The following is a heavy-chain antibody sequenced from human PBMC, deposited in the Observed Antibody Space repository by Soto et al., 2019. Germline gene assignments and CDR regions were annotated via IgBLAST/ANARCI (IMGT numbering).Heavy chain of an antibody. CDR1: GGSIISGGYY. V-gene: IGHV4-31*03. J-gene: IGHJ4*02. D-gene: IGHD1-7*01. Sequence: PSETLSLTCTVSGGSIISGGYYWSWIHQHPGKGLEWIGYIYYSGSTYYNPSLKSRVTISVDTSKNQFSLKLSSVTAADTAVYYCARETGITGTTPVRGFDYWGQGTLVTVSS. CDR3: ARETGITGTTPVRGFDY. CDR2: IYYSGST.